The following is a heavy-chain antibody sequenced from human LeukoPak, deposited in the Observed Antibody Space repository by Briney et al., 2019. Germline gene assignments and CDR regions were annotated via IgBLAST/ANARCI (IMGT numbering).Heavy chain of an antibody. CDR2: ISGSGGST. Sequence: GASVTVSCKASGYTFSSYAMSWVRQAPGKGLEWVSAISGSGGSTYYADSVKGRFTISRDNSKNTLYLQMNSLRAEDTAVYYCAKDAAGPEYWGQGTLVTVSS. CDR1: GYTFSSYA. V-gene: IGHV3-23*01. D-gene: IGHD6-13*01. CDR3: AKDAAGPEY. J-gene: IGHJ4*02.